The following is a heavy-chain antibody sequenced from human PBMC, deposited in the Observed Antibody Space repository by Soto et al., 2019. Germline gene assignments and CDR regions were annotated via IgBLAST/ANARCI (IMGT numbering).Heavy chain of an antibody. Sequence: VKVSCKASGYTFTSYYMHWVRQAPGQGLEWMGIINPSGGSTSYAQKFQGRVTMTRDTSTSTVYMELSSLRSDDTAVYYCARGAQALIAGATSNWFDPWGQGTLVTVSS. CDR1: GYTFTSYY. CDR2: INPSGGST. J-gene: IGHJ5*02. CDR3: ARGAQALIAGATSNWFDP. D-gene: IGHD1-26*01. V-gene: IGHV1-46*01.